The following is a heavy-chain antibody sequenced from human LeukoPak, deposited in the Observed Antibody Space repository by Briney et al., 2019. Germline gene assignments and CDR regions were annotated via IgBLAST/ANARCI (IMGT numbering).Heavy chain of an antibody. V-gene: IGHV1-58*01. D-gene: IGHD4-17*01. CDR3: AADWKGYGDYGPPEL. Sequence: GTSVKVSCKASGSTFTSSAVQWVRQARGQRLEWIGWIVVGSGNTNYAQKFQERVTITRDMSTSTAYMELSSLRSEDTAVYYCAADWKGYGDYGPPELWGQGTLVAVSS. J-gene: IGHJ4*02. CDR1: GSTFTSSA. CDR2: IVVGSGNT.